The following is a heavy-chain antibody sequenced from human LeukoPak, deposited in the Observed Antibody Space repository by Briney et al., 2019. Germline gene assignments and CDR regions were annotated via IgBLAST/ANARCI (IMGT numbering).Heavy chain of an antibody. Sequence: ASVKVSCKASGYTFTGYYMHWVRQAPGQGLEWMGWINPNSGGTNYAQKFQGRVTMTRDTSISTAYMELSRLRSDDTAVYYCVRDVGSSRPAAMYNWFDPWGQGTLVTVSS. J-gene: IGHJ5*02. CDR2: INPNSGGT. CDR1: GYTFTGYY. CDR3: VRDVGSSRPAAMYNWFDP. D-gene: IGHD2-2*01. V-gene: IGHV1-2*02.